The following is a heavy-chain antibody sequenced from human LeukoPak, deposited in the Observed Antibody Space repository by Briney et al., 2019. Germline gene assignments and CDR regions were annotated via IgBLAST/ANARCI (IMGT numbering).Heavy chain of an antibody. CDR2: INHSGST. CDR1: GGSFSGYY. V-gene: IGHV4-34*01. Sequence: SETLSLTCAVYGGSFSGYYWSWLRQPPGKGLEWVGEINHSGSTNYNPSLKSRVTISVDTSKNQFSLKLSSVTAADTAVYYCARETSYYYDSSGYYGFNYWGQGTLVTVSS. D-gene: IGHD3-22*01. CDR3: ARETSYYYDSSGYYGFNY. J-gene: IGHJ4*02.